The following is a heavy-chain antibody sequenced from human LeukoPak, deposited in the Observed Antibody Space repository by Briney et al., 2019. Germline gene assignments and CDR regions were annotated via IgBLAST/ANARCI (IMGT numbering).Heavy chain of an antibody. Sequence: SETLSLTCTVSGGSISSYYWTWIRQPPGKGLEWIGYIYSSGRTNYNPSLKSQVTMSVDTSKNQFSLRLSSVTAADTAVYYCARHRYTSSSSYFDFWGQGTLVTVSS. J-gene: IGHJ4*02. CDR2: IYSSGRT. D-gene: IGHD6-6*01. V-gene: IGHV4-4*09. CDR3: ARHRYTSSSSYFDF. CDR1: GGSISSYY.